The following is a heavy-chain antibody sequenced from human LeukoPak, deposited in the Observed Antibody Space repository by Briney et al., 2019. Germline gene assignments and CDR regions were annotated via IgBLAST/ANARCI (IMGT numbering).Heavy chain of an antibody. V-gene: IGHV3-23*01. CDR3: ARTSSGSYYGY. J-gene: IGHJ4*02. CDR2: ISGSGART. CDR1: GFTFSTYA. D-gene: IGHD1-26*01. Sequence: GGSLRLSCAVSGFTFSTYAMSWVRQAPGKGLDWVSGISGSGARTYYADSVKGRFNISRDNSKNTLYLQMNSLRAEDTDVYYCARTSSGSYYGYWGQGTLVTVSS.